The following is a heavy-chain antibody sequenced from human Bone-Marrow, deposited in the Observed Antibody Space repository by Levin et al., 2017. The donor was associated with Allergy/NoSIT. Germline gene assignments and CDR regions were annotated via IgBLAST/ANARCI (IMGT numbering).Heavy chain of an antibody. D-gene: IGHD3-10*01. J-gene: IGHJ4*02. CDR3: ANHVRGLYSFGDFEY. CDR1: GVTFSSYA. CDR2: ISGRGDST. V-gene: IGHV3-23*01. Sequence: GGSLRLSCAASGVTFSSYAMSWVRQAPGEGLEWVSAISGRGDSTYYADSVKGRFTISRDNSKNTLYLQMNSLRADDTAIYYCANHVRGLYSFGDFEYWGQGTLVTVSS.